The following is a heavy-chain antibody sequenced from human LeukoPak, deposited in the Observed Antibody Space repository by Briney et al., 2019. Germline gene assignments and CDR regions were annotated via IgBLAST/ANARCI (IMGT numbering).Heavy chain of an antibody. Sequence: PGGSLRLSCAASGFTFSSYGMHWVRQAPGKGREGVAVISYDGSNKYYADSVKGRFTISRDNSKNTLYLQMNSLRVEDMAVYYCAKASYSSGWGALGYWGQGTLVTVSS. CDR3: AKASYSSGWGALGY. J-gene: IGHJ4*02. D-gene: IGHD6-19*01. V-gene: IGHV3-30*18. CDR1: GFTFSSYG. CDR2: ISYDGSNK.